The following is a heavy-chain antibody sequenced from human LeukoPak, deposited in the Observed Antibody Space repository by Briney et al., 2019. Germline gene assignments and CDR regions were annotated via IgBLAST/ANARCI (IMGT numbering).Heavy chain of an antibody. J-gene: IGHJ3*02. Sequence: SQTLSLTCTVSGGSISSGSYYWSWIRQPAGKGLEWIGRIYTSGSTNYNPSLKSRVTISVDTSKNQFSLKLSSVTAADTAVYYCARGYDSSPDAFDIWGQGTMVTVSS. CDR2: IYTSGST. CDR1: GGSISSGSYY. D-gene: IGHD3-22*01. CDR3: ARGYDSSPDAFDI. V-gene: IGHV4-61*02.